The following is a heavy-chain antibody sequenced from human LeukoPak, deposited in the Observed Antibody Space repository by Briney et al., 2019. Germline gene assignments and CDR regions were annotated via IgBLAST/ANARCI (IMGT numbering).Heavy chain of an antibody. J-gene: IGHJ4*02. D-gene: IGHD6-13*01. Sequence: SETLSLTCTASGGSISSYYWSWIRQPPGKGLEWIGHIYYSGSTNYNPSLKSRVTISVDTSKNQFSLKLSSVTAADTAVYYCARVGSSWSSFDYWGQGTLVTVSS. CDR3: ARVGSSWSSFDY. V-gene: IGHV4-59*01. CDR1: GGSISSYY. CDR2: IYYSGST.